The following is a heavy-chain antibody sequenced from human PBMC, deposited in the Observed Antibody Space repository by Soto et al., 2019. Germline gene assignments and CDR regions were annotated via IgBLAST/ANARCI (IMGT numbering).Heavy chain of an antibody. CDR3: AHSRLLWFGEQLHGMDV. J-gene: IGHJ6*02. CDR1: GYTLTRDG. CDR2: INTYNGNT. D-gene: IGHD3-10*01. V-gene: IGHV1-18*01. Sequence: GYTLTRDGIGWARQAPGQGLEWMGWINTYNGNTNYAQNVQGRLTITKDTSKNQVVPTMTNMDPVDTATYYCAHSRLLWFGEQLHGMDVWGQGTTVTVSS.